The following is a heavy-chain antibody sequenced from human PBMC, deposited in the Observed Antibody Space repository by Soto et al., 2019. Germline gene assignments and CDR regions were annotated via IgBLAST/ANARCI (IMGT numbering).Heavy chain of an antibody. CDR2: IYSGGST. D-gene: IGHD6-19*01. CDR3: ADGIAVAGTPEYFQH. CDR1: GFTVSSNY. V-gene: IGHV3-66*01. J-gene: IGHJ1*01. Sequence: ESGGGLVQPGGSLRLSCAASGFTVSSNYMSWVRQAPGKGLEWVSVIYSGGSTYNADSVKGRFTISRDNSKNTLYLQMNSLRAEDTAVYYCADGIAVAGTPEYFQHWGQGTLVTVSS.